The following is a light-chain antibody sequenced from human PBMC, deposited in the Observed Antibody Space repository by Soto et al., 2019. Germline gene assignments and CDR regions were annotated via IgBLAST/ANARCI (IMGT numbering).Light chain of an antibody. CDR1: QRISTY. Sequence: DIQMTQSPSTLSAGVGDRVTITCRASQRISTYLNWYQQNPGKAPTLLIYAASSLQSGVPSRFSGGGSGTDFTLTINTLQPEDFATYFCQQCYSSPRTFGQGTKVEIK. V-gene: IGKV1-39*01. CDR2: AAS. CDR3: QQCYSSPRT. J-gene: IGKJ1*01.